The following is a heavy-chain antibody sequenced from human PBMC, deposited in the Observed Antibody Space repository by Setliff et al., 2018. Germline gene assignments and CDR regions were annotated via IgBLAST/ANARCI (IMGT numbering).Heavy chain of an antibody. J-gene: IGHJ5*02. D-gene: IGHD3-22*01. Sequence: PGGSLRLSCAASGFTFSSHWMSWVRQAPGKGLEWVAYVRHDGSNENYADSVKGRFTISRDNATNSLYLQMNSLRAEDTAVYYCARGNFYYFDRTGRGPNWFDPWGQGTLVTVSS. V-gene: IGHV3-7*01. CDR3: ARGNFYYFDRTGRGPNWFDP. CDR2: VRHDGSNE. CDR1: GFTFSSHW.